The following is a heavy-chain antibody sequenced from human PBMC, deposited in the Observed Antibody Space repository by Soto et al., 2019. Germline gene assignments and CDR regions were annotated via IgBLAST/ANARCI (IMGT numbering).Heavy chain of an antibody. CDR3: AHSSDLYGSGSFDY. Sequence: SGPTLVKPTQTLTLTCTFSGFSLSSSGMGVGWIRQPPGKALEWLALIYWNDDKRYSPSLKSRLTITKGTSKNQVVLTITNMDPVDTDTYYCAHSSDLYGSGSFDYWGQGILVTVSS. J-gene: IGHJ4*02. V-gene: IGHV2-5*01. CDR2: IYWNDDK. CDR1: GFSLSSSGMG. D-gene: IGHD3-10*01.